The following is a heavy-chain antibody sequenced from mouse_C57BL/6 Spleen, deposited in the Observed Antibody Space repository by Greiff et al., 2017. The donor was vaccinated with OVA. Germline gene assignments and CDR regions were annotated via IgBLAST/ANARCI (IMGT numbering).Heavy chain of an antibody. V-gene: IGHV1-82*01. D-gene: IGHD1-1*01. CDR2: IYPGDGDT. Sequence: VKLQESGPELVKPGASVKISCKASGYAFSSSWMNWVKQRPGKGLEWIGRIYPGDGDTNYNGKFKGKATLTADKSSSTAYMQLSSLTSEDSAVYFCARFYYYGSSFHFDYWGQGTTLTVSS. J-gene: IGHJ2*01. CDR1: GYAFSSSW. CDR3: ARFYYYGSSFHFDY.